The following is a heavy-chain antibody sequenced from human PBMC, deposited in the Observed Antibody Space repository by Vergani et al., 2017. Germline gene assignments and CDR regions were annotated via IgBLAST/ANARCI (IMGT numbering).Heavy chain of an antibody. Sequence: EVQLLESGGDLVQPGGSLKLSCPASGFTFNHYALNWVRQAPGKGLEWVSGISGSVGTTYYAGSVKGRFTISRDSSKNTLYLQMNSLSAGDTAVYYCAKANPRKSGDDYLYYYHAMDVWGQGTTVTVSS. CDR2: ISGSVGTT. J-gene: IGHJ6*02. CDR1: GFTFNHYA. CDR3: AKANPRKSGDDYLYYYHAMDV. V-gene: IGHV3-23*01. D-gene: IGHD5-12*01.